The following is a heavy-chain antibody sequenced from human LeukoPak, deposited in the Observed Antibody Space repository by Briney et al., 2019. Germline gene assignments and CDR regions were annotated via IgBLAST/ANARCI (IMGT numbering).Heavy chain of an antibody. CDR2: IYYSGST. Sequence: SETLSLTCTASGGSISSYSWSWIRQPPGKGLEWIGYIYYSGSTNYNPSLKSRVTISVDTSKNQFSLKLSSVTAADTAVYYCARYCSSTSQYYFDYWGQGTLVTVSS. CDR3: ARYCSSTSQYYFDY. J-gene: IGHJ4*02. CDR1: GGSISSYS. V-gene: IGHV4-59*01. D-gene: IGHD2-2*01.